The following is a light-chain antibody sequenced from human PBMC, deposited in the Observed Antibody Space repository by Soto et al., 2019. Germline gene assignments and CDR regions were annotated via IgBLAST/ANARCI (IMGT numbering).Light chain of an antibody. V-gene: IGKV3D-20*01. CDR1: QSVSSSR. J-gene: IGKJ5*01. Sequence: LVPQYPTTRSLSPGERSTLSCVASQSVSSSRLAWYQQKPALAPRLLIYDGFLRATGIPDRFSGSGSGTDFTLTISRLEPEDFTVYYCQQDGISPITFGQGRRLENK. CDR3: QQDGISPIT. CDR2: DGF.